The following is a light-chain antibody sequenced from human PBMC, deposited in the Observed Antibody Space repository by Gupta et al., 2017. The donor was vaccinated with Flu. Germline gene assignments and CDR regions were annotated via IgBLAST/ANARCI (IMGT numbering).Light chain of an antibody. J-gene: IGLJ2*01. V-gene: IGLV3-21*02. CDR3: QVWDSTSDAVV. Sequence: SHVLTQPPSVSVAPGQTAGIACGGDNIGGKSVQWYQQKPGQAPVLVGYDDRDRPSGIPERFSGSNSGNTAKLMINRVEVGDEADYSGQVWDSTSDAVVFGGVTKLTVL. CDR2: DDR. CDR1: NIGGKS.